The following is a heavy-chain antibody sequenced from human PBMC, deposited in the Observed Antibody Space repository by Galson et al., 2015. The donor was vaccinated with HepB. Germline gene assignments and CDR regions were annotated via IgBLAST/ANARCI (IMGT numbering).Heavy chain of an antibody. D-gene: IGHD2-2*01. CDR1: GFTFSSYG. J-gene: IGHJ5*02. V-gene: IGHV3-33*01. Sequence: SLRLSCAASGFTFSSYGMHWVRQAPGKGLEWVAVIWYDGSNKYYADSVKGRFTISRDNSKNTLYLQMNSLRAEDTAVYYCARGGPVVPGKEWFDPWGQGTLVTVSS. CDR2: IWYDGSNK. CDR3: ARGGPVVPGKEWFDP.